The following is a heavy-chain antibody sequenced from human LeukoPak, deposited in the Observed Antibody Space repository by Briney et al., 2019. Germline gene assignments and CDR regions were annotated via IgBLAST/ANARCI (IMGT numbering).Heavy chain of an antibody. J-gene: IGHJ4*02. Sequence: GRSLRLSRAASGLSFNYAWMSWVRQAPRKGLGWGGRIKSRTDGGTTDYATPVKARYTMTRHDSRYTWYRPLYRLRTEVSVGYYCSTDGPYSGYGGDYWGQGILVSVSS. V-gene: IGHV3-15*01. CDR1: GLSFNYAW. CDR3: STDGPYSGYGGDY. D-gene: IGHD5-12*01. CDR2: IKSRTDGGTT.